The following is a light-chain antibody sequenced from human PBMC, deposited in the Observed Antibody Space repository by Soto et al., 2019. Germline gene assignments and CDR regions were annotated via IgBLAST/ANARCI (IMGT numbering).Light chain of an antibody. J-gene: IGKJ1*01. CDR1: QSVSSN. Sequence: EILMTQSPGTLSVSPGERATLSCRARQSVSSNLAWYQQRPGQAPRLLIYGASTRATGIPARFSGSGSGTEFTLTNSSLQSEDFAIYYCQQYNNWPQTFGQGTKVDI. CDR2: GAS. CDR3: QQYNNWPQT. V-gene: IGKV3-15*01.